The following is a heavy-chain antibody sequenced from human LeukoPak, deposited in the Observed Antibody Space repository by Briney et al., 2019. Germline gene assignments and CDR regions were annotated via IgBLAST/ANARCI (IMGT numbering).Heavy chain of an antibody. D-gene: IGHD2-21*01. CDR3: ARDCGGVYYYYMDV. Sequence: PSETLSLTCTVSGGSISSSSYYWGWIRQPPGEGLEWIGEINHSGSTNYNPSLKSRVTISVDTSKNQFSLKLSSVTAADTAVYYCARDCGGVYYYYMDVWGKGTTVTISS. J-gene: IGHJ6*03. V-gene: IGHV4-39*07. CDR2: INHSGST. CDR1: GGSISSSSYY.